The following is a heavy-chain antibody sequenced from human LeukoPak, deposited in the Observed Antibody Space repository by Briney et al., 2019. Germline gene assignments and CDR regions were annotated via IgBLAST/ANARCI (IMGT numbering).Heavy chain of an antibody. Sequence: PSQTLSLTCTVSGGSISSGDYYWSWLRQPPGKGREWIGYIYYSGSTYYNPSLKSRVTISVDTSKNQFSLKLSSVTAADTAVYYCAGSGYSYGLGAFDIWGQGTMVTVSS. V-gene: IGHV4-30-4*01. D-gene: IGHD5-18*01. J-gene: IGHJ3*02. CDR3: AGSGYSYGLGAFDI. CDR1: GGSISSGDYY. CDR2: IYYSGST.